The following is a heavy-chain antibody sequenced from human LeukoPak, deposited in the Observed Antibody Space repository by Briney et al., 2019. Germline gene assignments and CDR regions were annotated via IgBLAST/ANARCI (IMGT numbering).Heavy chain of an antibody. CDR1: GFTFSSYW. V-gene: IGHV3-74*01. J-gene: IGHJ6*02. CDR2: INSDGSST. CDR3: ARERVVVTAIEDCYYGMDV. Sequence: GGSLRLSCAASGFTFSSYWMHWVRQAPGKGLVWVSRINSDGSSTSYADSVKGRFTISRDNAKNTLYLQMNSLRAEDTAVYYCARERVVVTAIEDCYYGMDVWGQGTTVTVSS. D-gene: IGHD2-21*02.